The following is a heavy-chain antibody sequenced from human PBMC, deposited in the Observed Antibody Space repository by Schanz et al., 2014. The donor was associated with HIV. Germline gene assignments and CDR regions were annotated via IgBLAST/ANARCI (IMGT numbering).Heavy chain of an antibody. CDR3: ARVIGGSGSYWPFDY. Sequence: QVQLQESGPGLLKPSETLSLTCTVSGDSISTYYWSWIRQAPGKGLEWIGYFYDSGSTNYNPSLKNGVTISGENYTNNSHLQLRYVPATDKAVYYCARVIGGSGSYWPFDYWGQGALVTVSS. V-gene: IGHV4-59*01. J-gene: IGHJ4*02. CDR1: GDSISTYY. D-gene: IGHD3-10*01. CDR2: FYDSGST.